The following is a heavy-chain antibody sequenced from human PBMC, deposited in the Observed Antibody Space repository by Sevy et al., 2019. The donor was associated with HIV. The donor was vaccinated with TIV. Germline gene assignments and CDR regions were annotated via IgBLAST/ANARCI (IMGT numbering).Heavy chain of an antibody. V-gene: IGHV3-30*02. CDR1: GTPFSTSG. D-gene: IGHD6-25*01. Sequence: GGSLRLSCAASGTPFSTSGIHWVRQAPGKGLEWVAFMHFDGSSTYYADALRGRFTISRDISKNALYLQMNSLRLEDTAVYYCAKLGHDGGWQRLASWGQGTLVTVSS. J-gene: IGHJ4*02. CDR3: AKLGHDGGWQRLAS. CDR2: MHFDGSST.